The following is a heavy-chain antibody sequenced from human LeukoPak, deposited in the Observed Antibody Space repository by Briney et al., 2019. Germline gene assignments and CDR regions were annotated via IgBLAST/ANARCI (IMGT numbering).Heavy chain of an antibody. V-gene: IGHV3-43*01. CDR2: VNWEGDTT. D-gene: IGHD5-12*01. CDR3: AKEMATFYFYH. J-gene: IGHJ1*01. Sequence: GGSLRLSCGASGFTFNTYSMHWVRQAPGKGLEWVSLVNWEGDTTYYADSVRGRFTISRDNSKNVLYLQMNSLRVEDTAMYYCAKEMATFYFYHWGQGTLVSVSS. CDR1: GFTFNTYS.